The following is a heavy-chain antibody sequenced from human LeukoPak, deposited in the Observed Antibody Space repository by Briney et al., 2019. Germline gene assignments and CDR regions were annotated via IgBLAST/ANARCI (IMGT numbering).Heavy chain of an antibody. CDR3: ARQFSET. V-gene: IGHV5-51*01. CDR1: GYSFTTYW. CDR2: IYPGDSSV. Sequence: GESLKISRKTSGYSFTTYWIGWVRQMPGKGLEWVALIYPGDSSVMYSPSFQGQVTISADKSISTAYLQWSSLKASDTAVYYCARQFSETWGQGTLVTVSP. D-gene: IGHD5-24*01. J-gene: IGHJ4*02.